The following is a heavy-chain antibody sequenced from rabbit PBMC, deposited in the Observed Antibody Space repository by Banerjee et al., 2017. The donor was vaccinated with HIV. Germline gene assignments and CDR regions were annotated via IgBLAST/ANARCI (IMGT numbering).Heavy chain of an antibody. CDR2: IYTSSGGT. J-gene: IGHJ2*01. CDR1: GFSFSSSYY. D-gene: IGHD4-2*01. CDR3: ARGSGDAGYGCDQ. V-gene: IGHV1S43*01. Sequence: QQQLEESGGGLVKPGGTLTLTCKASGFSFSSSYYMCWVRQAPGKGLELIACIYTSSGGTWYASWVNGRFTISRSTSLSTVDLEVTSLTVADTATYFCARGSGDAGYGCDQWGPGTLVTVS.